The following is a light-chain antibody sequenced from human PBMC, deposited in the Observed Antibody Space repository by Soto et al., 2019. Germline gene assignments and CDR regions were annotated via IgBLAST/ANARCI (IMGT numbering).Light chain of an antibody. J-gene: IGKJ1*01. Sequence: EIVLTQSPGTLSLSPGERATLSCRASQSISNKYLAWYQQEPGQAPRLLIHGASIRATGIPDRFSGSGSGTDFTLTISRLEPEDFAVYYCQLYSGSPWTFGQGTKVDI. CDR1: QSISNKY. CDR3: QLYSGSPWT. CDR2: GAS. V-gene: IGKV3-20*01.